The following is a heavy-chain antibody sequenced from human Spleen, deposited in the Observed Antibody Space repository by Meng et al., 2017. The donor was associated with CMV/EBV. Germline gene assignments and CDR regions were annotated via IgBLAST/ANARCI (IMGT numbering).Heavy chain of an antibody. J-gene: IGHJ4*02. CDR1: GFTFSSYS. V-gene: IGHV3-7*01. D-gene: IGHD6-19*01. CDR3: ARDRGSIVVPGTPFSDY. Sequence: GESLKISCAASGFTFSSYSMNWVRQAPGKGLEWVANIKQDGSEKNYVDSVKGRFTISRDNAKTSLYLQMNSLRAADTAVYYCARDRGSIVVPGTPFSDYWGQGSLVTVSS. CDR2: IKQDGSEK.